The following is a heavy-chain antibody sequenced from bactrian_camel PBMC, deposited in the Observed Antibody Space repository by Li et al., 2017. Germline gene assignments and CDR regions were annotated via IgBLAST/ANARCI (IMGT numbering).Heavy chain of an antibody. CDR1: GFPFSTYG. CDR2: INTGGGTT. J-gene: IGHJ6*01. V-gene: IGHV3S1*01. D-gene: IGHD6*01. Sequence: QLVESGGGLVQPGGSLRLSCAASGFPFSTYGMYWVRQAPGKGLEWVSAINTGGGTTDYADSVKDRFTVARDNVKNTLDLRMDSLRPEDTAVYVRAAGRLPYKIRIVAGVRTFDFTSWGRGTQVTVS. CDR3: AAGRLPYKIRIVAGVRTFDFTS.